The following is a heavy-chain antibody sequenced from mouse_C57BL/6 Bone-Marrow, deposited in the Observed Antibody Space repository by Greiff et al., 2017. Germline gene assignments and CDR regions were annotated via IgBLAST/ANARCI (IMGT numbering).Heavy chain of an antibody. J-gene: IGHJ3*01. V-gene: IGHV5-6*01. CDR1: GFTFSSYG. Sequence: EVKLVASGGDLVKPGGSLKLSCAASGFTFSSYGMSWVRQTPDKRLEWVATISSGGSYTYYPDSVKGRFTISRDNAKNTLYLQMSSLQSEDTAMYYCARDGNPFAYWGQGTLVTVSA. CDR2: ISSGGSYT. D-gene: IGHD2-1*01. CDR3: ARDGNPFAY.